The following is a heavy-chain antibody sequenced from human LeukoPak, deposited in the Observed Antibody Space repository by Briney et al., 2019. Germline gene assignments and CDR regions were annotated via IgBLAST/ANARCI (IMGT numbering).Heavy chain of an antibody. Sequence: ASVKVSCKASGYTFTSYYTHWVRQAPGQGLEWMGIINPSGGSTSYAQKFQGRVTMTRDTSTSTVYMELSSLRSEDTAVYYCARESGGGYYDFWSGSHHFDYWGQGTLVTVSS. CDR3: ARESGGGYYDFWSGSHHFDY. J-gene: IGHJ4*02. CDR2: INPSGGST. D-gene: IGHD3-3*01. CDR1: GYTFTSYY. V-gene: IGHV1-46*01.